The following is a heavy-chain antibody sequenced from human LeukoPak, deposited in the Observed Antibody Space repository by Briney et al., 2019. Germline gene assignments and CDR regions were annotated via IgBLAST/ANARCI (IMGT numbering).Heavy chain of an antibody. J-gene: IGHJ4*02. CDR2: ISGSGGTT. D-gene: IGHD6-19*01. Sequence: GGSLRLSCAASGFTFTNYAMIWIRQAPGKGLEWIAAISGSGGTTHYADSVKGRFTISRDNSKSTVSLQMGSLRAEDTALYYCARGGSGWYKYDSWGQGTLVSVSS. V-gene: IGHV3-23*01. CDR1: GFTFTNYA. CDR3: ARGGSGWYKYDS.